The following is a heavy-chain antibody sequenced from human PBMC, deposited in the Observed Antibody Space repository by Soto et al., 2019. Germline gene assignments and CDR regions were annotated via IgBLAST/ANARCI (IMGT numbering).Heavy chain of an antibody. D-gene: IGHD5-18*01. CDR2: INPNSGGT. CDR3: ARDTAMVRNYYYYGMDV. J-gene: IGHJ6*02. V-gene: IGHV1-2*04. Sequence: ASVKVSCKASGYTFTGYYMHWVRQALGQGLEWMGWINPNSGGTNYAQKFQGWVTMTRDTSISTAYMELSRLRSDDTAVYYCARDTAMVRNYYYYGMDVWGQGTTVTVSS. CDR1: GYTFTGYY.